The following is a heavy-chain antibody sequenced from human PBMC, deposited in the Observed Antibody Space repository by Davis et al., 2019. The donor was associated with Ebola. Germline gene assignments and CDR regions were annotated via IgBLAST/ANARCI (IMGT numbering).Heavy chain of an antibody. V-gene: IGHV1-46*01. J-gene: IGHJ4*02. CDR3: ARGSYTNFVGHFLDY. CDR2: INPSGSAT. D-gene: IGHD3-16*01. Sequence: AASVKVSCKASGDSFTTYFMHWVRQVPGQGLEWMGIINPSGSATYPSQKFQGRVAMTRDTSSSTVYMELTRLTSEDTAFYYCARGSYTNFVGHFLDYWGQGTLVTVSS. CDR1: GDSFTTYF.